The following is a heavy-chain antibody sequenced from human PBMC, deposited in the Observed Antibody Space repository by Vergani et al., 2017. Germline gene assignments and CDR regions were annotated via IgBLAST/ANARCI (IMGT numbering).Heavy chain of an antibody. CDR3: ARGWSSGSYCH. V-gene: IGHV3-23*03. CDR1: GFTFSSYA. Sequence: EVQLLESGGGLVQPGGSLRLSCAASGFTFSSYAMSWVRQAPGKGLEWVSVIYSGGSTYYADSVKGRFTISRDNSKNTLYLQMNSLRAEDTAVYYCARGWSSGSYCHWGQGTLVTVSS. J-gene: IGHJ4*02. CDR2: IYSGGST. D-gene: IGHD1-26*01.